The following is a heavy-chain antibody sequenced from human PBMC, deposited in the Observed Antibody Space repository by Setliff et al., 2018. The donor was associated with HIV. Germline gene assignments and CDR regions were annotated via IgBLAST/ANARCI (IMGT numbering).Heavy chain of an antibody. J-gene: IGHJ3*02. CDR2: IYHSGGT. D-gene: IGHD2-21*01. V-gene: IGHV4-38-2*01. Sequence: PSETLSLTCAVSGYSISSAYYWGWIRQPPGKGLEWIGSIYHSGGTYYNPSLKSRVTISVDSSKNHFSLRLHSLTAADTAVYYCARALAYCGADCPEDAFDIWGQGTLVTVSS. CDR1: GYSISSAYY. CDR3: ARALAYCGADCPEDAFDI.